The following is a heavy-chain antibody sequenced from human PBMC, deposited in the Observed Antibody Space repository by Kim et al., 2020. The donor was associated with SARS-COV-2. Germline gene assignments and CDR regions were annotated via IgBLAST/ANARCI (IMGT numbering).Heavy chain of an antibody. Sequence: RVTISVDTSKNQFSLKLSSVTAADTAVYYCARHGLRDRIAAASDAFDIWGQGTMVTVSS. D-gene: IGHD6-13*01. J-gene: IGHJ3*02. V-gene: IGHV4-39*01. CDR3: ARHGLRDRIAAASDAFDI.